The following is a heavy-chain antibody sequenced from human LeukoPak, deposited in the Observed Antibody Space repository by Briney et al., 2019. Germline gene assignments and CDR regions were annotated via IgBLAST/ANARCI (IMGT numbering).Heavy chain of an antibody. V-gene: IGHV3-23*01. Sequence: PGGSLRLSCAASGFTFSSYAMSWVRQAPGKGLEWVSAISGSGGSTYYADSVKGRFTISRDNSKNTLYLQMNSLRAEDTAVYYCAKDVSPYYDYVWGSYVFDYWGQGTLVTVSS. CDR3: AKDVSPYYDYVWGSYVFDY. CDR2: ISGSGGST. J-gene: IGHJ4*02. D-gene: IGHD3-16*01. CDR1: GFTFSSYA.